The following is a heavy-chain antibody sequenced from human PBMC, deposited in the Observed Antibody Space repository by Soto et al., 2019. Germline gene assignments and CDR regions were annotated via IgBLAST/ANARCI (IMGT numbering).Heavy chain of an antibody. D-gene: IGHD7-27*01. Sequence: QVQLVESGGGVVPPGRSLRLSCAASGFTFSSYGMHWVRQAPGKGLEWVAVIWYDGSHKYYAGSVKGRFTISRDNSKNTLYLQMNSLRAEDTAVYYCAVSGDYYYGMDVWGQGTTVTVSS. CDR2: IWYDGSHK. J-gene: IGHJ6*02. CDR3: AVSGDYYYGMDV. CDR1: GFTFSSYG. V-gene: IGHV3-33*01.